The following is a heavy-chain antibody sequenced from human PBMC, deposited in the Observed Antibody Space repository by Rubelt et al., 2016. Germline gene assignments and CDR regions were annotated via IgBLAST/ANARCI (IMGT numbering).Heavy chain of an antibody. Sequence: GGSLKLSCAASGFPFSGSPMNWIRQAPGKGLEWVSAISGSGGSTYYADSVKGRFTISRDNAKTSLWLQMDSLRAEDTAVYYCAKEGYSSSSGGRGYFDYWGQGTLVTVSS. J-gene: IGHJ4*02. D-gene: IGHD6-13*01. V-gene: IGHV3-23*01. CDR3: AKEGYSSSSGGRGYFDY. CDR2: ISGSGGST. CDR1: GFPFSGSP.